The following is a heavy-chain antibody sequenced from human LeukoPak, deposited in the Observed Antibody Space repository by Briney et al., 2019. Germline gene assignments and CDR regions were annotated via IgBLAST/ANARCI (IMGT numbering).Heavy chain of an antibody. CDR1: GFTVSSNY. Sequence: GGSLRLSCAASGFTVSSNYMSWVRQAPGKGLEWVSAISGSGGSTYYADSVKGRFTISRDNSKNTLYLQMHSLRAEDTAVYYCAKAALRATPLPFDYWGQGTLVTVSS. J-gene: IGHJ4*02. CDR3: AKAALRATPLPFDY. V-gene: IGHV3-23*01. CDR2: ISGSGGST. D-gene: IGHD4-17*01.